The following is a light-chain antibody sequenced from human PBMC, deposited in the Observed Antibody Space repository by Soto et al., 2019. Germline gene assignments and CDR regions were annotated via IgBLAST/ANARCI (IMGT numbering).Light chain of an antibody. CDR3: MQALQIPLT. Sequence: DIVMTQSPLSLPVTPGEPASISCRSSQNLRHSNGENYLDWYLQKPGQSPQLLIYLGSNRASGVPDRFSGSGSGTDFTLKISRVEAEDVGVYYCMQALQIPLTFGGGTKVDIK. J-gene: IGKJ4*01. V-gene: IGKV2-28*01. CDR2: LGS. CDR1: QNLRHSNGENY.